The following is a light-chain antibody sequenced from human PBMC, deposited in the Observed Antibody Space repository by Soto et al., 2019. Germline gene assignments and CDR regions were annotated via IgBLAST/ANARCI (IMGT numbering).Light chain of an antibody. Sequence: EIVLTQSPGTLSLSPGERATLSCRASQSVSSSYLAWYRQKPGQAPRLLIYGASTRATGIPDRFSGSGSGTDFTLTISSLQPEDFATYYCQQANSFPYTFGQGTKLEIK. CDR3: QQANSFPYT. J-gene: IGKJ2*01. CDR2: GAS. CDR1: QSVSSSY. V-gene: IGKV3-20*01.